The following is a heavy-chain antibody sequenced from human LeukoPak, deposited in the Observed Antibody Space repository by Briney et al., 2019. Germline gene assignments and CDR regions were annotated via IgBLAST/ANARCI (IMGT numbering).Heavy chain of an antibody. CDR2: IYYSGST. CDR1: SGSISSSSYY. V-gene: IGHV4-39*07. J-gene: IGHJ4*02. D-gene: IGHD3-10*01. Sequence: SETLSLTCTVSSGSISSSSYYWGWIRQPPGKGLEWIGSIYYSGSTYYNPSLKSRVTISVDTSKNQFSLKLSSVTAADTAVYYCARVSLWFGELLAFDYWGQGTLVTVSS. CDR3: ARVSLWFGELLAFDY.